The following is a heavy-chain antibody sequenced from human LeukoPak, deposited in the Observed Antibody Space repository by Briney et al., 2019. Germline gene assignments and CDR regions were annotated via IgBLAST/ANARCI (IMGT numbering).Heavy chain of an antibody. D-gene: IGHD3-10*01. J-gene: IGHJ4*02. CDR2: FRQSGLVP. CDR1: GFTFSTYA. V-gene: IGHV3-23*01. Sequence: GGSLRLSCAASGFTFSTYAMTWVRQAPGKGLEWVSSFRQSGLVPYYADSVEGRFTISRDNSRSTLYLQMDSLTADDTAVYYCAKPMVRGTIDMVFDTWGQGTLVTVSS. CDR3: AKPMVRGTIDMVFDT.